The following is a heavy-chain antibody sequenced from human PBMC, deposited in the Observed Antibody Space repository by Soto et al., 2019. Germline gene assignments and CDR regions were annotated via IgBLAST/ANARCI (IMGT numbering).Heavy chain of an antibody. CDR3: AKDNCISTSCYRLYNWFDP. CDR1: GFTFSSYG. J-gene: IGHJ5*02. CDR2: IAYDGSNK. Sequence: QVQLVESGGGVVQPGRSLRLSCVASGFTFSSYGMHWVRQAPGKGLEWVAVIAYDGSNKYYADSVKGRFTISRDNSKNPMYLQMNSLRAEETAVYYCAKDNCISTSCYRLYNWFDPWGQGTLVTVSS. V-gene: IGHV3-30*18. D-gene: IGHD2-2*01.